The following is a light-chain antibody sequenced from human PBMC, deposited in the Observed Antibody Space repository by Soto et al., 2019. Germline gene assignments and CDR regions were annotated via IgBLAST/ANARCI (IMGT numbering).Light chain of an antibody. V-gene: IGKV3-15*01. CDR2: GAS. CDR3: QQYNAWPPIT. Sequence: EIVLTQSPATLSVSPGERATLSCRASQSVSSNLACYQQRPGQAPRLLIYGASTRATGITARFSGSGSGTEFTLTISSLQSEDFAVYYYQQYNAWPPITFGQGTRLEIK. J-gene: IGKJ5*01. CDR1: QSVSSN.